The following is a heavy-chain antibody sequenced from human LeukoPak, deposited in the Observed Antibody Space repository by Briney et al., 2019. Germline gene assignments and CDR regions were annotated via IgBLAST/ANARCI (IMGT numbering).Heavy chain of an antibody. CDR3: AKTLPDY. J-gene: IGHJ4*02. Sequence: GGCLRLSSVASGFSFSSYAINSVRQAPGRGLECVSVIRERGGSTYYADSVKGRCTISRDNPKKTLYLQMNGLRVEDTAVYYCAKTLPDYWGQGTLVTVSS. CDR1: GFSFSSYA. V-gene: IGHV3-23*01. CDR2: IRERGGST.